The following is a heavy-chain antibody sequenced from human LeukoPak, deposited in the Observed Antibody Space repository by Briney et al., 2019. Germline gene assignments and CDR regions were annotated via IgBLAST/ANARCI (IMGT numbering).Heavy chain of an antibody. CDR3: AKDSRYGSGSFHHFYYGMDV. V-gene: IGHV3-21*01. CDR2: ISSSSSYI. J-gene: IGHJ6*02. D-gene: IGHD3-10*01. CDR1: GFTFSSYS. Sequence: GGSLRLSCAASGFTFSSYSMNWVRQAPGKGLEWVSSISSSSSYIYYADSVKGRFTISRDNSKNTLYLQMNSLRAEDTAVFHCAKDSRYGSGSFHHFYYGMDVWGQGTTVTVSS.